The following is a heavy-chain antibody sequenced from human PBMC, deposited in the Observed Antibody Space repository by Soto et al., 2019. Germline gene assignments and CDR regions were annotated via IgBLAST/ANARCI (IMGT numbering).Heavy chain of an antibody. D-gene: IGHD3-10*01. CDR1: EFTFSNYW. J-gene: IGHJ5*02. Sequence: EVQLVESGGGLVQPGGSLRLSCAASEFTFSNYWMHWVRQAPGKGLVWVSRINDDGSTTNYADSVKGRFVISRDNAKSTGFLQMNGLSAEDTAVYYCARGGLRAYWFDPWGQGTLVTVSA. V-gene: IGHV3-74*01. CDR3: ARGGLRAYWFDP. CDR2: INDDGSTT.